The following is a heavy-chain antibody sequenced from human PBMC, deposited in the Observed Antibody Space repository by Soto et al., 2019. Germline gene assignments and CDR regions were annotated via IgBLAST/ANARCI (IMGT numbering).Heavy chain of an antibody. J-gene: IGHJ4*02. V-gene: IGHV1-2*02. D-gene: IGHD5-12*01. CDR3: ARHSGYDYVFDY. Sequence: QVQLVQSGAEVKKPGASVKVSCKASGYTFTGYYIHWVRQAPGQGLEWMGWINPNNGDTNYQGRVTRTRDTSTSTAYMELSSLTFDDTALYYCARHSGYDYVFDYWGQGTLVTVSS. CDR1: GYTFTGYY. CDR2: INPNNGDT.